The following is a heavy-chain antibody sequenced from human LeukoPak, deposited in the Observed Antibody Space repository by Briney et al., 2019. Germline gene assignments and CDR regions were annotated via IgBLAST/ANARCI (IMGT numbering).Heavy chain of an antibody. Sequence: PSETLSLTCTVSGGSISSGDYYWSWIRQRPGKGLEWIGYIYYSGGTYYNPSLKSRVTISVDTSKNQFSLKLSSVTAADTAVYYCARAMWVSAGQYYFDYWGQGTLVTVSS. CDR2: IYYSGGT. D-gene: IGHD2-2*01. J-gene: IGHJ4*02. V-gene: IGHV4-30-4*01. CDR3: ARAMWVSAGQYYFDY. CDR1: GGSISSGDYY.